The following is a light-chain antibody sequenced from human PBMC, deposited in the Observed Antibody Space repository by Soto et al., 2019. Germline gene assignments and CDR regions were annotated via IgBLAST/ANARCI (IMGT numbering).Light chain of an antibody. CDR2: DVS. V-gene: IGKV1-33*01. Sequence: GDSVTITCRASQNIRNWLAWYQQKPGKAPNLLIHDVSTLETGVPARFSGRGSGTIFTLTIINLQPEDVATYYCQQYDSRPNTFGQGTKVDIK. J-gene: IGKJ2*01. CDR1: QNIRNW. CDR3: QQYDSRPNT.